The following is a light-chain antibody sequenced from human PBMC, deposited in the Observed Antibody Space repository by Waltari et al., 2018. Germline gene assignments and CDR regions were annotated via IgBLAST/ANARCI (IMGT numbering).Light chain of an antibody. J-gene: IGKJ4*01. CDR2: GAS. CDR3: QQTYSTPLT. CDR1: QIISTF. Sequence: DIQMTQSPSSLSTSVRDRVTITCRASQIISTFLNWYQKKPGKAPSLLIYGASSLQSGVPSRFSGTGSGTDFTLTITSLQPEDFATYFCQQTYSTPLTFGGGTKVEI. V-gene: IGKV1-39*01.